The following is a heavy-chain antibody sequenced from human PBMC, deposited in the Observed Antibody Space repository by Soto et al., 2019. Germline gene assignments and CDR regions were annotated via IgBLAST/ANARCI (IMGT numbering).Heavy chain of an antibody. D-gene: IGHD4-17*01. V-gene: IGHV1-18*01. J-gene: IGHJ4*02. Sequence: QIHLVQSGAEVKKPGASVKVSCKGSGYGFTTYGITWVRQAPGQGLEWMAWISAHNGNTNYAQKLQGRVTVTRDTSTSPAHMALRGLRSDNTAVYYCARGRYGNYWAPGALVTVSS. CDR2: ISAHNGNT. CDR1: GYGFTTYG. CDR3: ARGRYGNY.